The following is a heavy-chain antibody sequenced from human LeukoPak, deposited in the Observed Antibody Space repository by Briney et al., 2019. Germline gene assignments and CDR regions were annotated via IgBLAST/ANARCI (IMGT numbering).Heavy chain of an antibody. CDR2: ISYDGSNK. D-gene: IGHD3-22*01. CDR3: ARDLLLYYDSSGPFY. CDR1: GFTFSSYA. J-gene: IGHJ4*02. V-gene: IGHV3-30-3*01. Sequence: GRSLRLSCAASGFTFSSYAMHWVRQAPGKGLEWVAVISYDGSNKYYADSVKGRFTISRDNSKNTLYLQMNSLRAEDTAVYYCARDLLLYYDSSGPFYWGQGTLVAASS.